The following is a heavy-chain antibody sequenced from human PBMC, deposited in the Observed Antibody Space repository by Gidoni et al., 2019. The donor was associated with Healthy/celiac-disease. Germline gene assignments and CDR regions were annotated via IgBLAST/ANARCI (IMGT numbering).Heavy chain of an antibody. J-gene: IGHJ6*02. CDR2: ST. D-gene: IGHD1-1*01. CDR3: AALRERDYYYYGMDV. Sequence: STNYNPSRKSRFTISVDTSKNQFSLKLSSVTAADTAVYYCAALRERDYYYYGMDVWGQGTTVTVSS. V-gene: IGHV4-59*01.